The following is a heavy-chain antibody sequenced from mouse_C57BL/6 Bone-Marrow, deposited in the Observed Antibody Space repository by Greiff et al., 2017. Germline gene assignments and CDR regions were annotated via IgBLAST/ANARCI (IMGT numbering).Heavy chain of an antibody. D-gene: IGHD6-2*01. CDR3: ARHVIVSPFDY. J-gene: IGHJ2*01. Sequence: EVKLVESGGGLVQPGESLKLSCESNEYEFPSHDMPWVRKTPEKRLEWVAAINSDGGSTYYPDTMERRFIISRDNTKKTLYLQMSSLRSEDTALNYCARHVIVSPFDYWGQGTTLTVSS. CDR2: INSDGGST. CDR1: EYEFPSHD. V-gene: IGHV5-2*03.